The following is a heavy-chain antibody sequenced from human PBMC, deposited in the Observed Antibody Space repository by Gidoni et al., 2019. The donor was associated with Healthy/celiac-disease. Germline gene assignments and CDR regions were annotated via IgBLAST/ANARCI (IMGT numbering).Heavy chain of an antibody. CDR1: GYTFTGYY. CDR2: INPNSGGT. J-gene: IGHJ6*02. Sequence: QVQLVQSGAEVKKPGASVKVSCKASGYTFTGYYMHWVRQAPGQGLEWMGWINPNSGGTNYAQKFQGWVTMTRDTSISTAYMELSRLRSDDTAVYYCARGRNDILTGYYIKNYYYGMDVWGQGTTVTVSS. V-gene: IGHV1-2*04. D-gene: IGHD3-9*01. CDR3: ARGRNDILTGYYIKNYYYGMDV.